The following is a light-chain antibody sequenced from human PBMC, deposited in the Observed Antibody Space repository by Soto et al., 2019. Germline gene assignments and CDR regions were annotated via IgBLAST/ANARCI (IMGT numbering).Light chain of an antibody. CDR1: SSDIGKKY. Sequence: QSVLTQPPSVSAAPGQKVIISCSGSSSDIGKKYISWYQHLPGTAPKLLIYDTDKRFPGTPVRFSPSKSDTSATLAITGLQTVDEADYFCGTWHSHLSDYVFGTGTKVTVL. V-gene: IGLV1-51*01. CDR2: DTD. J-gene: IGLJ1*01. CDR3: GTWHSHLSDYV.